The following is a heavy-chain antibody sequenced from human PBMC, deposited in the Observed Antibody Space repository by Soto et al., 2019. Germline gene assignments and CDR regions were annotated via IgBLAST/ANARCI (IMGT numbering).Heavy chain of an antibody. J-gene: IGHJ4*02. V-gene: IGHV3-74*01. CDR3: LRDQRHWNEFADQ. CDR1: GFAFGSYW. Sequence: VQLVESGGGLVQPGGSLRLSCAASGFAFGSYWMHWFRQAPGKGLVWVSRISQDGAIATQADSVKGRFTISRDNAKNTLFLQMNSLRADDTAVYYCLRDQRHWNEFADQWGQGTLVTVSS. CDR2: ISQDGAIA. D-gene: IGHD1-1*01.